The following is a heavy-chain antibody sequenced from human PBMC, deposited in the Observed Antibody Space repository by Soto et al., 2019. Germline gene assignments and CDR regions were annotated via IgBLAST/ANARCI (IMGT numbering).Heavy chain of an antibody. CDR3: ARDGDIAARGGADY. D-gene: IGHD6-6*01. CDR2: IWYDGSNK. J-gene: IGHJ4*02. V-gene: IGHV3-33*01. CDR1: GFTFSSYG. Sequence: QVQLVESGGGVVQPGRSLRLSCAASGFTFSSYGMHWVRQAPGKGLEWVAVIWYDGSNKYYADSVKGRFTISRDNSKNTLYLQMNSLRAADTAVYYRARDGDIAARGGADYWGQGTLVTVSS.